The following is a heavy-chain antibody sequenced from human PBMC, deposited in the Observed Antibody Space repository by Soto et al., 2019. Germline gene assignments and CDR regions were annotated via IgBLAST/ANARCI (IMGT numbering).Heavy chain of an antibody. J-gene: IGHJ4*02. CDR3: ARDLAAVPRGFDY. CDR1: GGSISSYF. V-gene: IGHV4-59*01. Sequence: PSETLSLTCTLSGGSISSYFYIWVRQPPGKGLEWIGSVYYTGTTDYNPSLKSRVTISVDTSKTQFSLNLRSVTAADTAVYYCARDLAAVPRGFDYWGRGTLVTVSS. CDR2: VYYTGTT. D-gene: IGHD6-13*01.